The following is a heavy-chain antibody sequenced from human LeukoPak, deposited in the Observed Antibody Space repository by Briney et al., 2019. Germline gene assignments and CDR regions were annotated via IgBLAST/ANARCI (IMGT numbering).Heavy chain of an antibody. CDR3: AREGRGMATIIDY. V-gene: IGHV4-59*01. CDR1: GGSISSYY. D-gene: IGHD5-24*01. J-gene: IGHJ4*02. Sequence: SETLSLTCTVSGGSISSYYWSWIRQPPGKGLEWIGYIYYSGSTNYNPSLKSRVTISVDTSKNQFSLKLSSVTAADTAVYYCAREGRGMATIIDYWGQGTLVTASS. CDR2: IYYSGST.